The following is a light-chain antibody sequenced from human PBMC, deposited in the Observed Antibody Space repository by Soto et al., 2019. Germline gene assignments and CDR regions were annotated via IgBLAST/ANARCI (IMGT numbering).Light chain of an antibody. CDR1: RSISSY. CDR3: QQRSNWPIT. CDR2: DAS. V-gene: IGKV3-11*01. Sequence: EVVLTHSPATLSLSPRDASPRDCTARTCRASRSISSYLAWYQQKPGQAPSLLIYDASNRPTDIPARFSGSGSGTDFTLTISSLEPEDFAVYYCQQRSNWPITFGQGTRLEIK. J-gene: IGKJ5*01.